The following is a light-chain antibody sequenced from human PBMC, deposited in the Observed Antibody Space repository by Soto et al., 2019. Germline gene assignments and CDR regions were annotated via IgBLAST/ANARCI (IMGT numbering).Light chain of an antibody. CDR3: MQALEPPLT. J-gene: IGKJ4*01. CDR2: LGS. CDR1: QSLLHDNGFNF. V-gene: IGKV2-28*01. Sequence: DIVMTQSPLFLSVTPGEPASISSRFSQSLLHDNGFNFLNWYLQKPGQSPQLLISLGSSRASGVPDRFSGSASGRDFTLLISRVEAEDVGVFYCMQALEPPLTFGGGTKVEIK.